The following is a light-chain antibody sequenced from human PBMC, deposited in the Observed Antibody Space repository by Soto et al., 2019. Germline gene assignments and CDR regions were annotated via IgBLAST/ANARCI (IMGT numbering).Light chain of an antibody. Sequence: QSALTQPASVSGSPGQAITISCTGTSSDVGGYNFVSWYQQYPGKAPKLMIFEISDRPSGVSNRFSGSKSGNTASLTISGLQAEDEADYYCSSYTSNTPRVFGGGTKLTVL. V-gene: IGLV2-14*01. CDR3: SSYTSNTPRV. CDR1: SSDVGGYNF. J-gene: IGLJ3*02. CDR2: EIS.